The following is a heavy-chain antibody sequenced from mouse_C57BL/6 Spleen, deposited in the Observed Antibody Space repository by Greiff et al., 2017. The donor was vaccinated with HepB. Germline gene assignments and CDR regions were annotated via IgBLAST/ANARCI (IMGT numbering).Heavy chain of an antibody. Sequence: DVKLVESGGGLVQPGGSLKLSCAASGFTFSDYGMAWVRQAPRKGPEWVAFISNLAYSIYYADTVTGRFTISRENAKNTLYLEMSSLRSEDTAMYYCARPLYDGYPGGFAYWGQGTLVTVSA. CDR1: GFTFSDYG. CDR2: ISNLAYSI. D-gene: IGHD2-3*01. CDR3: ARPLYDGYPGGFAY. V-gene: IGHV5-15*01. J-gene: IGHJ3*01.